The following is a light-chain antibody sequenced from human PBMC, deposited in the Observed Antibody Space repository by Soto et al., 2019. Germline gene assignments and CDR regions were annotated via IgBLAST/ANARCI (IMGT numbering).Light chain of an antibody. Sequence: NFMLTQPHSVSESPGKTVTISCTRSSGSIASNYVQWYQQRPGSAPTTVIYEDNQRPSGVPARFSGSIDSSSNSASLTISGLKTEDEDAYYCQSYDSSNHVVFGGGTKLTVL. CDR3: QSYDSSNHVV. CDR2: EDN. V-gene: IGLV6-57*04. CDR1: SGSIASNY. J-gene: IGLJ2*01.